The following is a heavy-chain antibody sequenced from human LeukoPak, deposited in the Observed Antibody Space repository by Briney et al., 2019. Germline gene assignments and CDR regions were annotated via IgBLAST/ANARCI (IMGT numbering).Heavy chain of an antibody. CDR1: GFTFSSYG. J-gene: IGHJ3*02. D-gene: IGHD2/OR15-2a*01. V-gene: IGHV3-23*01. CDR3: ANARSVIYTIDAFDI. CDR2: ISGSGGST. Sequence: GGSLRLSCAASGFTFSSYGMSWVRQAPGKGLEWVSAISGSGGSTYYTDSVKGRFTISRDNSKNTPYLQMNSLRAEDTAVYYCANARSVIYTIDAFDIWGQGTMVTVSS.